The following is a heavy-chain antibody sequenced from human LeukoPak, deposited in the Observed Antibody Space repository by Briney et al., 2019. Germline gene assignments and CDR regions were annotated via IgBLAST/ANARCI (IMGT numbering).Heavy chain of an antibody. CDR3: ARDLPYSTSQLYYYYGMDV. CDR1: GFTFSSYA. J-gene: IGHJ6*02. Sequence: GGSLRLSCAASGFTFSSYAMHWVRQAPGKRLEWVAVISYDGSNKYYADSVKGRFTISRDNSKNPLYLQMNSLRAEDTAVYYCARDLPYSTSQLYYYYGMDVWGQGTTVTVSS. CDR2: ISYDGSNK. V-gene: IGHV3-30*04. D-gene: IGHD2-2*01.